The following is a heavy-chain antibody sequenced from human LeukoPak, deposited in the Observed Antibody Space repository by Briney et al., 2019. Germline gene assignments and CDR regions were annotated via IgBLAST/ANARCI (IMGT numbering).Heavy chain of an antibody. D-gene: IGHD3-22*01. Sequence: GGSLRLSCAASGFTFSSYAMHWVRQAPGKGLEWVAVISYDGSNKYYADSVKGRFTISRDNSKNTLYLQMNSLRAEDTAVYYCARVYTMIVVPDAFDIWGQGTMVTVSS. J-gene: IGHJ3*02. CDR3: ARVYTMIVVPDAFDI. V-gene: IGHV3-30*04. CDR1: GFTFSSYA. CDR2: ISYDGSNK.